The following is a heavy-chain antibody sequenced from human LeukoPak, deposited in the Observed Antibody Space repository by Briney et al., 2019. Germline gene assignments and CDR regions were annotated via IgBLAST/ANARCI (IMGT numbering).Heavy chain of an antibody. Sequence: PGRSLRLSWAASGFTFDDYAMHWVRQAPGKGLEWVSGISWNSGSIGYADSVKGRFTISRDNAKNSLYLQMNSLRAEDTALYYCAKDRRDGYNYSPEQDYWGQGTLVTVSS. V-gene: IGHV3-9*01. J-gene: IGHJ4*02. CDR2: ISWNSGSI. CDR3: AKDRRDGYNYSPEQDY. D-gene: IGHD5-24*01. CDR1: GFTFDDYA.